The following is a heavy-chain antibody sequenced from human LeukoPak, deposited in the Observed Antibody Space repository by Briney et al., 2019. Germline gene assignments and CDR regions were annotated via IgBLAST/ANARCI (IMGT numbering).Heavy chain of an antibody. D-gene: IGHD1-26*01. CDR3: AREEATTFDY. CDR2: IYTRGST. V-gene: IGHV4-4*07. Sequence: SETLSLTCTVSGGSITSYYWSWIRQPAGKGLEWIGCIYTRGSTNYNPALKHRVTMSVDASKDQLSLKLSSVTAADRAVYYCAREEATTFDYWGQGTLVTVSS. CDR1: GGSITSYY. J-gene: IGHJ4*02.